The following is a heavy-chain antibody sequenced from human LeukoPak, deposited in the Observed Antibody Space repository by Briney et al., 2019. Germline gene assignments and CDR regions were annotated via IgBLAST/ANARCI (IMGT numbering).Heavy chain of an antibody. CDR1: GFTFSSYW. D-gene: IGHD5-18*01. CDR3: ARDSYGYPPLNDY. CDR2: IKQDGSEK. V-gene: IGHV3-7*01. Sequence: AGGSLRLSCAASGFTFSSYWMSWVRQAPGKGLEWVANIKQDGSEKYYVDSVKGRFTISRDNAKNSLYLQMNSLRAEDTAVYYCARDSYGYPPLNDYWGQGTLVTVSS. J-gene: IGHJ4*02.